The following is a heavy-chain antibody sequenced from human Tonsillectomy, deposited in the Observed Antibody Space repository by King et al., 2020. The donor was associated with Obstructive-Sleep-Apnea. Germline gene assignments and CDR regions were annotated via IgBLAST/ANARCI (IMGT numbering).Heavy chain of an antibody. CDR3: ARLYGDYPMYYFDY. CDR1: GYTFNGYQ. Sequence: QLVQSGAEVKKAGASVKVSCKASGYTFNGYQMHWVRQAPGQGLEWMGWINPYRGGTNYAQKFQGRVTMTRDTYISTAYMELSRLRSDDTAVYYYARLYGDYPMYYFDYWGQGTPVTVSS. J-gene: IGHJ4*02. CDR2: INPYRGGT. D-gene: IGHD4-17*01. V-gene: IGHV1-2*02.